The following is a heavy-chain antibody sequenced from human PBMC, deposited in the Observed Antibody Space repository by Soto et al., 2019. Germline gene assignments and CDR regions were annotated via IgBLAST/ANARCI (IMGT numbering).Heavy chain of an antibody. CDR1: GYTFTGYY. D-gene: IGHD6-19*01. J-gene: IGHJ6*02. CDR2: INPNSGGT. CDR3: AREVRNSSGWSLMAV. V-gene: IGHV1-2*04. Sequence: ASVKVSCKASGYTFTGYYMHWVRQAPGQGLEWMGWINPNSGGTNYAQKFQGWVTMTRDTSISTAYMELSRLRSDDTAVFYFAREVRNSSGWSLMAVWGQGTTVPVSS.